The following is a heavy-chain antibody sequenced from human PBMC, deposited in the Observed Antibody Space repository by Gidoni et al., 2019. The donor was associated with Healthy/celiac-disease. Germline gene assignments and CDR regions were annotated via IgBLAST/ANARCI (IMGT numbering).Heavy chain of an antibody. V-gene: IGHV1-69*01. J-gene: IGHJ3*02. Sequence: QVQLVQSGAEVKKPGASVKVSCKASGGTFSSYAISWVRQAPGQGLEWRGGIIPICGPANYAQKCQGRVTITPDESTSTAYMELSSLRSEDTAVHYCARAPVAAPRPLRDAFDIWGQGTMVTVSS. CDR3: ARAPVAAPRPLRDAFDI. CDR1: GGTFSSYA. D-gene: IGHD2-15*01. CDR2: IIPICGPA.